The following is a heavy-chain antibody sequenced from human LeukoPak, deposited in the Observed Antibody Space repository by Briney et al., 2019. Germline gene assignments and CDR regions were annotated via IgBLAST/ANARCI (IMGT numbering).Heavy chain of an antibody. V-gene: IGHV3-11*05. J-gene: IGHJ4*02. CDR3: AREVHSNYDY. D-gene: IGHD4-11*01. CDR2: ISSSSSFT. CDR1: GFTFSDYY. Sequence: AGGSLRLSCAASGFTFSDYYMSWIRQAPGKGLEWVSYISSSSSFTNYADSVKGRFTISRDNAKNSLYLHMNSLRAEDTAVYYCAREVHSNYDYWDQGTLVTVSS.